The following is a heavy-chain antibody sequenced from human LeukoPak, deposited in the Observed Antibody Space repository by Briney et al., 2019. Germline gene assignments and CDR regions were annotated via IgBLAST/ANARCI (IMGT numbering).Heavy chain of an antibody. CDR2: INPNSGGT. D-gene: IGHD2-2*01. CDR1: GYTFTGYY. J-gene: IGHJ4*02. Sequence: ASVKVSCKASGYTFTGYYMHRVRQAPGQGFEWMGRINPNSGGTNYAQKFQGRVTMTRDTSITTAYMELSGLRSDDTAMFYCAREYCSSTSCQFYYFDYWGQGTLVTVSS. V-gene: IGHV1-2*06. CDR3: AREYCSSTSCQFYYFDY.